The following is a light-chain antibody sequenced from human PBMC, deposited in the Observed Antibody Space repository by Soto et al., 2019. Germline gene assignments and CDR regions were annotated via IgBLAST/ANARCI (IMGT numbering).Light chain of an antibody. CDR3: QQSSYTPWT. V-gene: IGKV3-20*01. Sequence: EIVLTQSPGTLSLSPGDRATLSCRASQSLSVSYIAWYQQKPGQAPRLLIYSTSTRAAGIPDRFTGRGSGTHFTLTISSLQPEDFATYFCQQSSYTPWTFGQGTKLEI. CDR2: STS. J-gene: IGKJ1*01. CDR1: QSLSVSY.